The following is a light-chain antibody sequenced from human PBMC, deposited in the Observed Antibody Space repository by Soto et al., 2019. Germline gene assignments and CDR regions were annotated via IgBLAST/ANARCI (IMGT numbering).Light chain of an antibody. V-gene: IGKV2-28*01. Sequence: DIVMTQSPLSLPVTPGESASISCRSSQSLLHSNAYNYLDWYLQKPGQSPQLLIYLGSNRASGVPDRFSGSGSGTDFTLTISRVEAEDVGVYYCMQALPTPLTFGQGTKVEIK. J-gene: IGKJ1*01. CDR3: MQALPTPLT. CDR1: QSLLHSNAYNY. CDR2: LGS.